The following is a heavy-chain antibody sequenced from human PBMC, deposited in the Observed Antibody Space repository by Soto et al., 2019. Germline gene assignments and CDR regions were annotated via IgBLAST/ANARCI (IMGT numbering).Heavy chain of an antibody. CDR1: GGTFSSYT. V-gene: IGHV1-69*08. Sequence: QVQLVQSGAEVKKPGSSVKVSCKASGGTFSSYTISWVRQAPGQGLEWMGRIIPILGIANYAKKFQGRVTITANKATSTAYMELSSLRSEDTAVYYCAREATTMVRGVIIPFNFDYWGQGTLVTVSS. D-gene: IGHD3-10*01. CDR2: IIPILGIA. J-gene: IGHJ4*02. CDR3: AREATTMVRGVIIPFNFDY.